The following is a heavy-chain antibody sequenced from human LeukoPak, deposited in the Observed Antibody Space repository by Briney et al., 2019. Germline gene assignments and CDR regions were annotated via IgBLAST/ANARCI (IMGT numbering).Heavy chain of an antibody. D-gene: IGHD6-19*01. J-gene: IGHJ4*01. CDR1: GFTFSAFT. CDR2: ISTSGSTI. V-gene: IGHV3-48*04. CDR3: VRDSLVAVADYATFDY. Sequence: GGSLRLSCATSGFTFSAFTMNWVRQAPGKGLEWIAFISTSGSTIFYAQSVQGRFTISRDNAKNSLYLQLNSLRADDSAVHYCVRDSLVAVADYATFDYWGLGTRVTVSS.